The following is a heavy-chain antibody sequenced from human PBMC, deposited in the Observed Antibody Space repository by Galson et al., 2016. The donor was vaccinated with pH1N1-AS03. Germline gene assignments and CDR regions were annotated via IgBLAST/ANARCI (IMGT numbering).Heavy chain of an antibody. CDR3: ARVSGEDGRGGYKGASAMDA. CDR2: IDWDDDK. D-gene: IGHD5-24*01. Sequence: IRQPPGKALEWLARIDWDDDKYYSTSLKARLTISKGTSKDQVALTLTNVDPEDTAVYYCARVSGEDGRGGYKGASAMDAWGQGTTVTVSS. J-gene: IGHJ6*02. V-gene: IGHV2-70*08.